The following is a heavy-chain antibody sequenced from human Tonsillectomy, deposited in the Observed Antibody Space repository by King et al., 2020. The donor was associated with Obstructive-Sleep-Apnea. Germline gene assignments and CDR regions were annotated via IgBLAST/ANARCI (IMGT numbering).Heavy chain of an antibody. J-gene: IGHJ5*02. CDR2: IYHSGST. D-gene: IGHD3-10*01. V-gene: IGHV4-38-2*02. CDR3: ARVGSGSYDWFDP. CDR1: GYSISSGYY. Sequence: QLQESGPGLVKPSETLSLTCTVSGYSISSGYYWGWIRQPPGKGLEWIGSIYHSGSTYYNPSLKSRVTISVVTSKNQFSLKLSSVTAADTAVYYCARVGSGSYDWFDPWGQGTLVTVSS.